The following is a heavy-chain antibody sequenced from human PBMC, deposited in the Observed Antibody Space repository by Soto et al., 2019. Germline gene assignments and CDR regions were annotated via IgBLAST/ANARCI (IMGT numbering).Heavy chain of an antibody. V-gene: IGHV1-18*01. D-gene: IGHD6-19*01. J-gene: IGHJ4*02. CDR3: ARGLGIAVADTEFDY. CDR2: ISAYNGNT. Sequence: ASVKVSCKASGYTFTSYGISWVRQAPGQGLEWMGWISAYNGNTNYAQKLQGRVTMTTDTSTSTAYMELRSLRSDDTAVYYCARGLGIAVADTEFDYWGQGSLVTVSS. CDR1: GYTFTSYG.